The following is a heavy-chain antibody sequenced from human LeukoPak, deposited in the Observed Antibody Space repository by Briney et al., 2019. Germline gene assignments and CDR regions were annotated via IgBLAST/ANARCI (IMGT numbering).Heavy chain of an antibody. CDR3: ARQSASDYDDSTDSFLY. CDR2: IYYSGST. CDR1: GGSMSSSNYY. V-gene: IGHV4-39*01. D-gene: IGHD3-22*01. J-gene: IGHJ4*02. Sequence: PSETRLLTCTVSGGSMSSSNYYWGWIRQPPGKGLEWIGSIYYSGSTYYNPSLKSRVTISVDTSKNQFSMKLSSVTAADTAVYYCARQSASDYDDSTDSFLYWGQGTLVTVSS.